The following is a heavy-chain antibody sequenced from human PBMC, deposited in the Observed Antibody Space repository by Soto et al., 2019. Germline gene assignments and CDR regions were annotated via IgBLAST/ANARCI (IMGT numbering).Heavy chain of an antibody. CDR3: AKELYDFWSGYRIPNWFDP. J-gene: IGHJ5*02. Sequence: GGSLRLSCAASGFTFSSYAMSWVRQAPGKGLEWVSAISGSGGSTYYADSVKGRFTISRDNSKNTLYLQMNSLRAEDTAVYYGAKELYDFWSGYRIPNWFDPWGQGTLVTVSS. CDR2: ISGSGGST. V-gene: IGHV3-23*01. CDR1: GFTFSSYA. D-gene: IGHD3-3*01.